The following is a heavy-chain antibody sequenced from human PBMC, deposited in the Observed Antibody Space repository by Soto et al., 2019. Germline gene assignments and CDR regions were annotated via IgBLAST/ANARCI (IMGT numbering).Heavy chain of an antibody. V-gene: IGHV1-24*01. Sequence: ASVKVSCKVSGYTLTELSMHWVRLAPGKGLEWMGGFDPEDGETIYAQKFQGRVTMTEDTSTDTAYMELSSLRSEDTAVYYCATGPLYYYDSSGYYFWGQGTLVTVSS. CDR3: ATGPLYYYDSSGYYF. D-gene: IGHD3-22*01. CDR2: FDPEDGET. CDR1: GYTLTELS. J-gene: IGHJ4*02.